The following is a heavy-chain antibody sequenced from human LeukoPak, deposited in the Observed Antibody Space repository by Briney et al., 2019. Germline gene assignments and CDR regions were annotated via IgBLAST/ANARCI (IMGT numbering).Heavy chain of an antibody. D-gene: IGHD3-10*01. Sequence: GASVKVSCKASGYTFTSYYMHWVRQAPGQGLEWMGIINPSGGSTSYAQKFQGRVTMTRDTSTSTVYMELSSLRSEDTAVYYCARSVTLSGMVRGVIFEGDPFDYWGQGTLVTVSS. CDR3: ARSVTLSGMVRGVIFEGDPFDY. CDR1: GYTFTSYY. V-gene: IGHV1-46*01. J-gene: IGHJ4*02. CDR2: INPSGGST.